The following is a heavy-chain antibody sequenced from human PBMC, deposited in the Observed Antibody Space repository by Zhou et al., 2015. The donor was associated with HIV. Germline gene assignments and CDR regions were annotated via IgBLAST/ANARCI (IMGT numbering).Heavy chain of an antibody. D-gene: IGHD3-9*01. V-gene: IGHV3-30*02. CDR3: AKGDSYYDILTGLDY. CDR2: IRYDGSNK. CDR1: GFTFSSYS. Sequence: VQLVESGGGLVQPGGSLRLSCAASGFTFSSYSMNWVRQAPGKGLEGVAFIRYDGSNKYYADSVEGRITISRDNSKNTVYLQMNSLRAEDTAIYYCAKGDSYYDILTGLDYWGRGTLVTVSS. J-gene: IGHJ4*02.